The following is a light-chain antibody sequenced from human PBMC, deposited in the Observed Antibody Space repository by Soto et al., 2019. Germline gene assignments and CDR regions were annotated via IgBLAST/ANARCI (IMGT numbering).Light chain of an antibody. CDR1: QSVSSSY. Sequence: EIVLTQSPGTLSLSPGERATLSCRASQSVSSSYLAWYQQKPGQAPRLLIYGASSRATGIPDRFSGSGSETDFTLTISRLEPDDFAVYYCQQYGSSSWTFGQGTKGEIK. CDR3: QQYGSSSWT. V-gene: IGKV3-20*01. J-gene: IGKJ1*01. CDR2: GAS.